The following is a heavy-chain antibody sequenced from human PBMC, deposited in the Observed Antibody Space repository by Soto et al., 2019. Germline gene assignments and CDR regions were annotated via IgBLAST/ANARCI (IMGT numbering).Heavy chain of an antibody. V-gene: IGHV1-8*02. CDR2: MNPGSGKT. Sequence: GASVKVSCKASGYTFINYDISWVRQATGQGLEWMGWMNPGSGKTSYANKFQGRVTMTRDASTSTAHLELSSLTSEDTAVYYCARMASFGTLNWFDPWGQGTLVTVSS. J-gene: IGHJ5*02. CDR3: ARMASFGTLNWFDP. CDR1: GYTFINYD. D-gene: IGHD3-16*01.